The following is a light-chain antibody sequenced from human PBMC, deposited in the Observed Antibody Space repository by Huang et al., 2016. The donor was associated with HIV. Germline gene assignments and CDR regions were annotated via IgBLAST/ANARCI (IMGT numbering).Light chain of an antibody. CDR2: AAS. CDR1: QGISSY. CDR3: QQLNTYPWT. J-gene: IGKJ1*01. Sequence: IQLTQSPSSLSASVGDRITITCRASQGISSYLAWYQQKPGKAPNVLIYAASTLQRVIPSRFSGSGSGTDFTLTISSLQPEDFATYYCQQLNTYPWTFGQGTKVEIK. V-gene: IGKV1-9*01.